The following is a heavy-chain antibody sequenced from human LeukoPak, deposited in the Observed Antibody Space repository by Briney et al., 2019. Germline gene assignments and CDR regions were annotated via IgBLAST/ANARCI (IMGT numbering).Heavy chain of an antibody. CDR2: INSDGSST. V-gene: IGHV3-74*01. Sequence: GGSLRLSCAASGFNFSKHWMHWVRQAPGKGLVWVSRINSDGSSTTYADSVKGRFTISRDNAKNTLYLQMNSLRAEDTAVYYCSRGIVNWGQGTLVTVSS. J-gene: IGHJ4*02. CDR3: SRGIVN. D-gene: IGHD2-15*01. CDR1: GFNFSKHW.